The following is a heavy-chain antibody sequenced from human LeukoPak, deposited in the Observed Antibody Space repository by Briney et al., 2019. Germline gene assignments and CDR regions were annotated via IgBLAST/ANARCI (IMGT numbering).Heavy chain of an antibody. CDR1: GFTFDDYA. CDR3: AKDIGGSYYEGMDV. Sequence: GGSLRLSCAASGFTFDDYAMHWVRQAPGKGLEWVSGISWNSGSIGYADSVKGRFTISRDNAKNSLYLQMNSLRAEDTALYYCAKDIGGSYYEGMDVWGQGTTVTVSS. J-gene: IGHJ6*02. D-gene: IGHD1-26*01. V-gene: IGHV3-9*01. CDR2: ISWNSGSI.